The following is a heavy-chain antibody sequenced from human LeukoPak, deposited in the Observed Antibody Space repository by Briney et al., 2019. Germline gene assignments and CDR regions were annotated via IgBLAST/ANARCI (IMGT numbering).Heavy chain of an antibody. D-gene: IGHD3-10*01. J-gene: IGHJ3*02. CDR2: IYYSGRT. Sequence: SETVSLTRVVCGGIFSGYYWSWLRQPRWKEGEGMGLIYYSGRTNYTLCLKSGVTISVDTSKNQFSLKLSSVTPADTAVYYCAREAVGDYYGSGSDAFDKCGQRTMVSVSS. CDR1: GGIFSGYY. V-gene: IGHV4-59*01. CDR3: AREAVGDYYGSGSDAFDK.